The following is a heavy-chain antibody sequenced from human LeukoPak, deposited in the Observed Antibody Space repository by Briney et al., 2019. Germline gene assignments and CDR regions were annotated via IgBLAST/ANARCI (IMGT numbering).Heavy chain of an antibody. CDR2: MSPNSGNT. CDR1: GYTFTSYG. CDR3: ARGYYYGSGGYYYMDV. D-gene: IGHD3-10*01. V-gene: IGHV1-8*02. J-gene: IGHJ6*03. Sequence: GASVKVSCKASGYTFTSYGINWVRQATGQGLEWMGWMSPNSGNTGYAQKFQGRVTMTRNTSISTAYMELSSLRSEDTAVYYCARGYYYGSGGYYYMDVWGKGTTVTISS.